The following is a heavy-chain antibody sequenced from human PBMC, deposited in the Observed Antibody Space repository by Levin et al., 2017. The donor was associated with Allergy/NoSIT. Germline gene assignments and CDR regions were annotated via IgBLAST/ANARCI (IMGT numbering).Heavy chain of an antibody. CDR2: IIPIFGTA. V-gene: IGHV1-69*13. J-gene: IGHJ4*02. D-gene: IGHD1-1*01. Sequence: SVKVSCKASGGTFSSYAISWVRQAPGQGLEWMGGIIPIFGTANYAQKFQGRVTITADESTSTAYMELSSLRSEDTAVYYCAREGGNWNEGGPSLTYFDYWGQGTLVTVSS. CDR1: GGTFSSYA. CDR3: AREGGNWNEGGPSLTYFDY.